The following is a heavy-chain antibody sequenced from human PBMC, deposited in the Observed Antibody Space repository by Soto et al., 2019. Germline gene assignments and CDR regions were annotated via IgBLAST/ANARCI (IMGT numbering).Heavy chain of an antibody. J-gene: IGHJ6*02. V-gene: IGHV4-34*01. CDR1: GGSFSGYY. Sequence: PSETLSLTCAVYGGSFSGYYWSWIRQPPGKGLEWIGEINHSGSTNYNPSLKSRVTISVDTSKNQFSLKLSSVTAADKAVYYCARGVRRLRSLEWLPSYGMDVWGQGTKVTVSS. CDR3: ARGVRRLRSLEWLPSYGMDV. CDR2: INHSGST. D-gene: IGHD3-3*01.